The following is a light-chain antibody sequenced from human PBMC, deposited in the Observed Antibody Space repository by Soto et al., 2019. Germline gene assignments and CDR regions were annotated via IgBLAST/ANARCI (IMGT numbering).Light chain of an antibody. CDR3: QQYHTYSRT. J-gene: IGKJ1*01. CDR1: QTISSW. CDR2: DAS. V-gene: IGKV1-5*01. Sequence: DIRMTQSPSTLSGSVGDRVTITCRASQTISSWLAWYQQKPGKAPKLLIYDASNLESGVPSRFSGSGSGTEFTLTISSLQPDDFATYYCQQYHTYSRTFGQGTKVDIK.